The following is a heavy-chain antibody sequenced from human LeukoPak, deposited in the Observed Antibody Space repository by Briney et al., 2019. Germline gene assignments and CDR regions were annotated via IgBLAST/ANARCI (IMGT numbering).Heavy chain of an antibody. CDR3: ARGPWYDFWSGYYNYYGMDV. CDR2: MNPNSGNT. V-gene: IGHV1-8*01. Sequence: ASVKVSCKASGYTFTIYDINWVRQATGQGLEWMGWMNPNSGNTGYAQKFQGRVTMTRNTSISTAYMELSSLRSEDTAVYYCARGPWYDFWSGYYNYYGMDVWGQGTTVTVSS. J-gene: IGHJ6*02. D-gene: IGHD3-3*01. CDR1: GYTFTIYD.